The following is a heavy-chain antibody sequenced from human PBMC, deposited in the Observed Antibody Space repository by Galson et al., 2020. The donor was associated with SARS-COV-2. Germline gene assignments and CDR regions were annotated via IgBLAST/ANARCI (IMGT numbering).Heavy chain of an antibody. CDR1: GGTFSSYA. CDR2: IIPIFGTA. D-gene: IGHD6-13*01. J-gene: IGHJ2*01. V-gene: IGHV1-69*13. Sequence: SVKVSCKASGGTFSSYAISWVRQAPGQGLEWMGGIIPIFGTANYAQKFQGRVTITADESTSTAYMELSSLRSEDTAVYYCARGLSGYSSSWYMYFDLWGRGTLVTVSS. CDR3: ARGLSGYSSSWYMYFDL.